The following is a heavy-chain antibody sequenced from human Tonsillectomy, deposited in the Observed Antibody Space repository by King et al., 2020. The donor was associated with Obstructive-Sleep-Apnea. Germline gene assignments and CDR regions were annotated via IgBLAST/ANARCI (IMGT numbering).Heavy chain of an antibody. CDR2: IIWNSGSI. Sequence: VQLVESGGGLVQPGRSLRLSCAASGFTFDDYAMHWVRQAPGKGLEGVSGIIWNSGSIGYAYSVMGRFTISRDNAKNSLYLQMNSLRAEDTALYYCAKDMADAFDIWGQGTMVTVSS. J-gene: IGHJ3*02. CDR3: AKDMADAFDI. V-gene: IGHV3-9*01. CDR1: GFTFDDYA.